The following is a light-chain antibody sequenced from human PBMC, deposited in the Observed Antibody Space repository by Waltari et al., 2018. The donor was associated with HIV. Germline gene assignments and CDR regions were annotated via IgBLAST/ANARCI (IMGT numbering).Light chain of an antibody. V-gene: IGLV2-14*02. J-gene: IGLJ1*01. CDR3: CSYTSSNTYD. Sequence: QSALTQPASVSGSPGQSITISCTGTSSDVGSFNLVSWYQQHQGKAPKLIIYEVTSRPSGVSARFSGSKSGNTASLTISGLQAEDEADYYCCSYTSSNTYDFGTGTTVTVL. CDR1: SSDVGSFNL. CDR2: EVT.